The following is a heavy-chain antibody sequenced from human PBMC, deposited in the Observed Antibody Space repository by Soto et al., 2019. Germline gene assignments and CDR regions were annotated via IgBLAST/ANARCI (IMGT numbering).Heavy chain of an antibody. CDR2: ISGSGSKT. V-gene: IGHV3-23*01. Sequence: GGSLILSCAASGFGFKDYTMSWVRMPPGKGLEWVSGISGSGSKTYYSDSVRGRFIISRDNYGNMLSLEMNNLRVADTAIYYCVKQYFFRTFVRTHAFDVWGHWTTVTVSS. CDR1: GFGFKDYT. J-gene: IGHJ3*01. CDR3: VKQYFFRTFVRTHAFDV. D-gene: IGHD3-16*02.